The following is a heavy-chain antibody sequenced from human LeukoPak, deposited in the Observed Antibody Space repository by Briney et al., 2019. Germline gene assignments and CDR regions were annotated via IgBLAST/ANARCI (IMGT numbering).Heavy chain of an antibody. Sequence: GASVTVSCKSSVFTFTSSAMQWVRQARGQRLEWIGWIVVGSGNTNCAQKFQERVTITRDMSTSTAYMELSSLRSEDTAVYYCAAQGARYFNWLLITRSAADAFDIWGQGTMVTVSS. D-gene: IGHD3-9*01. J-gene: IGHJ3*02. CDR1: VFTFTSSA. V-gene: IGHV1-58*02. CDR3: AAQGARYFNWLLITRSAADAFDI. CDR2: IVVGSGNT.